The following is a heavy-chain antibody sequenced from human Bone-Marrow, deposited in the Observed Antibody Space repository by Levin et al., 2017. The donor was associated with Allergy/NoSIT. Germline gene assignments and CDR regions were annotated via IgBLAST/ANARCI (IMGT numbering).Heavy chain of an antibody. D-gene: IGHD1-26*01. V-gene: IGHV3-23*01. CDR2: ISASGLST. CDR1: GFRFGDHA. Sequence: GGSLRLSCAASGFRFGDHAMSWVRQAPGKGLEWVSYISASGLSTYYAESVKGRRFTVSRDNSNNTLDLQMSGLRAEDTAVYYCARFLSGSYYYGMDVWGQGTTVTVSS. CDR3: ARFLSGSYYYGMDV. J-gene: IGHJ6*02.